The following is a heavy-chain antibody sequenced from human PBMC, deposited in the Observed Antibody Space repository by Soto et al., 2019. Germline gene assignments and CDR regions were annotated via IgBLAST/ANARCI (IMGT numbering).Heavy chain of an antibody. J-gene: IGHJ3*02. Sequence: ASVKVSCKVSGYTLTELSMHWVRQAPGKGLEWMGGFDPEDGETIYAQKFQGRVTMTEDTSTDTAYMELSSLRSEDTAGYYCATDLVVPADVAWVWPRRDAFDIWGQGTMVTVSS. V-gene: IGHV1-24*01. CDR3: ATDLVVPADVAWVWPRRDAFDI. D-gene: IGHD2-2*01. CDR2: FDPEDGET. CDR1: GYTLTELS.